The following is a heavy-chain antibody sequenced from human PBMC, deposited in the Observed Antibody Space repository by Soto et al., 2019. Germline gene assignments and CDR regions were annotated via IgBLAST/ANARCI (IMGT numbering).Heavy chain of an antibody. Sequence: QVQLVQSGPEVKKPGSSVRVSCKTSGGTFRTSAISWVRQAPGQGLEWMGGIMPVFSTPDYAQKFQGRVTITADDSTSTAYMELSSVRSEDTAVYYCARDKDRQQLGGNYYYIMDVWGQGTTVTVSS. D-gene: IGHD3-3*02. CDR3: ARDKDRQQLGGNYYYIMDV. J-gene: IGHJ6*02. V-gene: IGHV1-69*12. CDR2: IMPVFSTP. CDR1: GGTFRTSA.